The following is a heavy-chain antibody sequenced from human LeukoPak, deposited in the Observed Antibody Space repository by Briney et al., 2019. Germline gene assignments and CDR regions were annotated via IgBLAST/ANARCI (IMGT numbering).Heavy chain of an antibody. CDR3: ARHYLYGDYTPHYFDY. D-gene: IGHD4-17*01. CDR2: IYYSGST. J-gene: IGHJ4*02. V-gene: IGHV4-39*01. CDR1: GGSISSSSYY. Sequence: SETLSLTCTVSGGSISSSSYYWGWIRQPPGTGLEWIGSIYYSGSTYYSPSLKSRVTISVDTSKNQFSLKLSSVTAADTAVYYCARHYLYGDYTPHYFDYWDQGTLVTVSS.